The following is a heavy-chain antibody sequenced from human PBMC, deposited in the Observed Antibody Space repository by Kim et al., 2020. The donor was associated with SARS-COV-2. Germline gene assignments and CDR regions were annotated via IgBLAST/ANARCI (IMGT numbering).Heavy chain of an antibody. CDR1: GFTFSSYS. J-gene: IGHJ4*02. Sequence: GGSLRLSCAASGFTFSSYSMNWVRQAPGKGLEWVSSISSSSSYIYYADSVKGRFTISRDNARNSLYLQMNSLRAEDTAVYYCARDQSSSSGYCWGQGTLVTVSS. CDR2: ISSSSSYI. V-gene: IGHV3-21*01. CDR3: ARDQSSSSGYC. D-gene: IGHD6-6*01.